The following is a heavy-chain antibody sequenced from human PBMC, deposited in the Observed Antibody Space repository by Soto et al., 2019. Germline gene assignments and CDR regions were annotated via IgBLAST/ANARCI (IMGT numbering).Heavy chain of an antibody. CDR3: ARGGVDYYDSSGYYFSPYYFDY. D-gene: IGHD3-22*01. CDR1: GSSISSYY. V-gene: IGHV4-59*12. CDR2: IYHNGST. Sequence: TSETLSLTCTVSGSSISSYYWSWIRQPPGKGLEWIGYIYHNGSTYYNPSLKSRVTISVDRSKNQFSLKLSSVTAADTAVYYCARGGVDYYDSSGYYFSPYYFDYWGQGTLVTVSS. J-gene: IGHJ4*02.